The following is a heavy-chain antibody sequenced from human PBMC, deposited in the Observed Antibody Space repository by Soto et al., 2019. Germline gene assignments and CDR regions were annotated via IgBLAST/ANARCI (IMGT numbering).Heavy chain of an antibody. CDR3: ASGGREITRHLDY. CDR2: ISSSSAYI. J-gene: IGHJ4*02. D-gene: IGHD3-10*01. Sequence: EVQLVESGGDLVKPGGSLRLSCADSGFTFSTYSMIWVRQAPGKGLEWVSAISSSSAYIFYADSVKGRFTISRDNAKNSLYLQMNSRSAEDAAVYYCASGGREITRHLDYWGQGTLVTVSS. CDR1: GFTFSTYS. V-gene: IGHV3-21*01.